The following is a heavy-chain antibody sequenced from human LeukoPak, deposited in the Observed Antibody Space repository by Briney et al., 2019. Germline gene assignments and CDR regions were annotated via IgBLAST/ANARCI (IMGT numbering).Heavy chain of an antibody. CDR3: ARDYKYAFDN. V-gene: IGHV4-59*11. CDR2: ISHIGRT. Sequence: SETLSLTCAVSGDSFSSHYWTWIRQSPGTGLEWIGYISHIGRTNYNPSLKSRVTISIDTSKNQFSLKLRSVTAADTAVYYCARDYKYAFDNWGQGTLVTVSS. CDR1: GDSFSSHY. D-gene: IGHD5-24*01. J-gene: IGHJ4*02.